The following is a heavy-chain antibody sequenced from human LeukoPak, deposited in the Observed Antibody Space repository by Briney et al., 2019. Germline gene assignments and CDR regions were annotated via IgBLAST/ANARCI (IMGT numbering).Heavy chain of an antibody. D-gene: IGHD3-10*01. CDR2: TKQDGSEN. Sequence: GGSLRLSCAASGFTFSSYWMSWVRQAPGKGPEWVANTKQDGSENYYVDSVKGRFTISRDNAKNSLYLQMNSLRAEDTAVYYCAREGVGDFFDYWGQGTLVTVSS. J-gene: IGHJ4*02. V-gene: IGHV3-7*01. CDR1: GFTFSSYW. CDR3: AREGVGDFFDY.